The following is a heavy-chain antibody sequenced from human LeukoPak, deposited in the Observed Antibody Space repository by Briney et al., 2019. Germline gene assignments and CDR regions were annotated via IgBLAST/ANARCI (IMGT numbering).Heavy chain of an antibody. CDR2: ISSSSSYI. J-gene: IGHJ3*02. D-gene: IGHD2-2*01. Sequence: GGSLRLSCAASGLTFSSYSMNWVRQAPGKGLEWVSPISSSSSYIYYADSVKGRFTISRDNAKNSLYLQMNSLRAEDTAVYYCARDRGALWYGTSGFAFDIWGQGTMVTVSS. V-gene: IGHV3-21*01. CDR3: ARDRGALWYGTSGFAFDI. CDR1: GLTFSSYS.